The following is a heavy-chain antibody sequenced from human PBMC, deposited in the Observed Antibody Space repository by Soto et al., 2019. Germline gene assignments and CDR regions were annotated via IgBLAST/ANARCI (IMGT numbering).Heavy chain of an antibody. Sequence: SETLSLTCTVSGGSISSGGYYWSWIRQHPGKGLEWIGYIYNSGSTTYHPSLKSRVTISVDTSKNQFSLNLTSVTAADTAVYYCARLGGYYQAFDQWGQGSLVTVSS. CDR3: ARLGGYYQAFDQ. CDR2: IYNSGST. D-gene: IGHD3-22*01. CDR1: GGSISSGGYY. V-gene: IGHV4-61*08. J-gene: IGHJ4*02.